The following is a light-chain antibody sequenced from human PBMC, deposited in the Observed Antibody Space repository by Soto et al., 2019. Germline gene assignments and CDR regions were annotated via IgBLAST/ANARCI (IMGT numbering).Light chain of an antibody. J-gene: IGKJ1*01. V-gene: IGKV3-20*01. CDR2: GAS. CDR1: QTVSSNS. Sequence: EIVLTQSPGTLSLSPGERATLSCRASQTVSSNSLAWYHQKPGQAPRLLIYGASSGATGIPDRFSGSGSGTDFTLTISRLEPEDFAVYYCQLYGSSARTFGQGTKVEIK. CDR3: QLYGSSART.